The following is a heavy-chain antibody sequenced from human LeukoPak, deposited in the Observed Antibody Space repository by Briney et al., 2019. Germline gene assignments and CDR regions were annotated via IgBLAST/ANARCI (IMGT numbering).Heavy chain of an antibody. CDR3: ARDSGSYSDFDY. J-gene: IGHJ4*02. CDR1: GFTFSSYW. Sequence: GGSLRLSCAASGFTFSSYWMSWVRQAPGKGLEWVANVKQDGSEKYYEDSVKGRFTISRDNAKNSLYLQMNSLRAEDTAVYYCARDSGSYSDFDYWGQGTLVTVSS. V-gene: IGHV3-7*01. CDR2: VKQDGSEK. D-gene: IGHD1-26*01.